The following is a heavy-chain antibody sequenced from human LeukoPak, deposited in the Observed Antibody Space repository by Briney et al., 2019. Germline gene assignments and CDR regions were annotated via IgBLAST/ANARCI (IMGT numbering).Heavy chain of an antibody. Sequence: ASVKVSCKASGYTFTGYYMHWVRQAPGQGLEWMGWINPNSGGTNYAQKFQGRVTMTRDTSISTAYMELSGLRSDDTAVYYCARSLLNCGGDRYAVDYWGQGTLVTVSS. V-gene: IGHV1-2*02. CDR3: ARSLLNCGGDRYAVDY. CDR1: GYTFTGYY. CDR2: INPNSGGT. J-gene: IGHJ4*02. D-gene: IGHD2-21*01.